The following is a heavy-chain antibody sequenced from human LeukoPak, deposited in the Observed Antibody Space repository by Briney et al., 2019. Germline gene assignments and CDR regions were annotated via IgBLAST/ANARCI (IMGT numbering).Heavy chain of an antibody. D-gene: IGHD6-13*01. CDR1: GGSISSSSYY. CDR2: IYTSGST. J-gene: IGHJ5*02. V-gene: IGHV4-61*02. CDR3: ARAKITAADIDRPFDP. Sequence: SETLSLTCTVSGGSISSSSYYWSWIRQPAGKGLEWIGRIYTSGSTNYNPSLKSRVTISVDTSKNQFSLKLSSVTAADTALYYCARAKITAADIDRPFDPWGQGTLVTVSS.